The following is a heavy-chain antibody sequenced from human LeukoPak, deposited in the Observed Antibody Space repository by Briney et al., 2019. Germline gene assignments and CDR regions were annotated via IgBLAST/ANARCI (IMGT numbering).Heavy chain of an antibody. CDR1: GGTFSSYA. Sequence: ASVKVSCKASGGTFSSYAISWVRQPPGQGLEWMGRIIPILGIANYAQKFQGRVTITADKSTSTAYMELSSLRSEDTAVYYCARDSSGYYHYGMDVWGQGTTVTVSS. V-gene: IGHV1-69*04. CDR3: ARDSSGYYHYGMDV. J-gene: IGHJ6*02. D-gene: IGHD3-22*01. CDR2: IIPILGIA.